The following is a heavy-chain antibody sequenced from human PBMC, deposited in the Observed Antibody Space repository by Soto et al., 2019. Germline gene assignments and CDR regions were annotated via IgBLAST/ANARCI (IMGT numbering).Heavy chain of an antibody. CDR2: FYYSGST. V-gene: IGHV4-39*01. CDR1: GVSISSGPYS. Sequence: SETLSLTCTVSGVSISSGPYSWGWIRQPPGKGLEWIGTFYYSGSTNYNPSLESRVTISVDTSKNQFSLKVSSVTAADTAVYYCARLGGYCSSTSCYGYYGMDVWGQGTTVTVSS. D-gene: IGHD2-2*01. J-gene: IGHJ6*02. CDR3: ARLGGYCSSTSCYGYYGMDV.